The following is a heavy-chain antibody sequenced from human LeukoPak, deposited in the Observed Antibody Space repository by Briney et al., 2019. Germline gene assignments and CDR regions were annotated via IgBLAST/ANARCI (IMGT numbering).Heavy chain of an antibody. V-gene: IGHV1-18*01. J-gene: IGHJ6*02. CDR2: ISAYNGNT. D-gene: IGHD6-19*01. Sequence: ASVNVSCKASGYTFTSYGISWVRQAPGQGLEWMGWISAYNGNTNYAQKLQGRVTMTTDTSTSTAYMELRSLRSDDTAVYYCARVDRRSGWDYYYYSGMDVWAKGPRSPSP. CDR3: ARVDRRSGWDYYYYSGMDV. CDR1: GYTFTSYG.